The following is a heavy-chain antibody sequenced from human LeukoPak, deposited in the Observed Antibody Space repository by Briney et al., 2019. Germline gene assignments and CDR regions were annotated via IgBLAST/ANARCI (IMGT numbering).Heavy chain of an antibody. D-gene: IGHD6-13*01. Sequence: ASVKVYCKASGYTFTGYSMHWVRQAPGQGLEWLGWINPNSGGTNYAQKFQGRVTMTRDTSISTAYLELSRLRSDDTAMYYCARDQGIFVGSSWIFDYWGQGTLVTVSS. J-gene: IGHJ4*02. CDR2: INPNSGGT. CDR3: ARDQGIFVGSSWIFDY. CDR1: GYTFTGYS. V-gene: IGHV1-2*02.